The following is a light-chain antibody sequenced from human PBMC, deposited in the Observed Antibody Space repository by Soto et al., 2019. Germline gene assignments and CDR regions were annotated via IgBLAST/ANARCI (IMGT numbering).Light chain of an antibody. V-gene: IGKV3-20*01. J-gene: IGKJ4*01. CDR1: RTVKSDY. CDR3: QQYGSSPRLT. Sequence: EIVLTQSPCTLPLSPGEAATVSCGGSRTVKSDYLAWSQQKPGQAPRLLIYGAFXRATGIPDRFSGSGSGTDFTLTISRLEPEDFAVYYCQQYGSSPRLTFGGGTKVDIK. CDR2: GAF.